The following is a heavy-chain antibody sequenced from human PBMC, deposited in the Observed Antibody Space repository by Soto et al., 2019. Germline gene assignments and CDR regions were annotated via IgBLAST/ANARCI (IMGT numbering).Heavy chain of an antibody. D-gene: IGHD2-2*01. J-gene: IGHJ6*03. Sequence: GGSLRLSCAASGFTFSSYWMSWVRQAPGKGLEWVANIKQDGSEKYYVDSVKGRFTISRDNAKNSLYLQMNSLRAEDTAVYYCARGIVVPAAMPAVRGVVPHYYYMDVWGKGTTVTVSS. CDR1: GFTFSSYW. V-gene: IGHV3-7*01. CDR3: ARGIVVPAAMPAVRGVVPHYYYMDV. CDR2: IKQDGSEK.